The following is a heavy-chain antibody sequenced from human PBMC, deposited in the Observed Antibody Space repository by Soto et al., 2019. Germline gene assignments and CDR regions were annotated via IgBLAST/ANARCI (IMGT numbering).Heavy chain of an antibody. CDR3: AREDIVVVVAATPYYYYGMDV. D-gene: IGHD2-15*01. CDR2: ISSSSSYI. J-gene: IGHJ6*02. V-gene: IGHV3-21*01. Sequence: VGSLRLSCAASGFTFSSYSMNWVRQAPGKGLEWVSSISSSSSYIYYADSVKGRFTISRDNAKNSLYLQMNSLRAEDTAVYYCAREDIVVVVAATPYYYYGMDVWGQGTTVTVSS. CDR1: GFTFSSYS.